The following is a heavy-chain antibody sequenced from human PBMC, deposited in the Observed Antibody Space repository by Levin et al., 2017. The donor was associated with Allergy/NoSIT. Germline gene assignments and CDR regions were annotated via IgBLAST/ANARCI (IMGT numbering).Heavy chain of an antibody. CDR1: GGSISSYY. CDR2: IYYSGST. J-gene: IGHJ3*02. CDR3: ARHFPGIAVAGTGDAFDI. D-gene: IGHD6-19*01. Sequence: SETLSLTCTVSGGSISSYYWSWIRQPPGKGLEWIGYIYYSGSTNYNPSLKSRVTISVDTSKNQFSLKLSSVTAADTAVYYCARHFPGIAVAGTGDAFDIWGQGTMVTVSS. V-gene: IGHV4-59*08.